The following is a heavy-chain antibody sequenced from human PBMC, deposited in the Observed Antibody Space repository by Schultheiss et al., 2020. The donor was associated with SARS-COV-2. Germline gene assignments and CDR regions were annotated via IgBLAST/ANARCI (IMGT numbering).Heavy chain of an antibody. D-gene: IGHD2-15*01. Sequence: GGSLRLSCAASGFTFSSYSMNWVRQAPGKGLEWVSSISSSSSYIYYADSVKGRFTISRDNAKNSLYLQMNSLRAEDTAVYYCARACGSCYYYYYYMDVWGKGTTVTVSS. CDR3: ARACGSCYYYYYYMDV. J-gene: IGHJ6*03. CDR1: GFTFSSYS. CDR2: ISSSSSYI. V-gene: IGHV3-21*01.